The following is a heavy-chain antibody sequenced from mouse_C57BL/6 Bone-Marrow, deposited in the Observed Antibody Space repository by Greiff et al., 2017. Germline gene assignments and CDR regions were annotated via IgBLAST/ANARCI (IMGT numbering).Heavy chain of an antibody. D-gene: IGHD1-1*01. CDR3: ARWDGSSPYWYFDV. Sequence: QVQLQQPGAELVKPGASVKMSCKASGYTFTSYWITWVKQRPGQGLEWIGDIYPGSGSTNYNEKFKSKATLTVDTSSSTAYMQLSSLTSEDSAVYYCARWDGSSPYWYFDVWGTGTTVTVSS. V-gene: IGHV1-55*01. CDR2: IYPGSGST. J-gene: IGHJ1*03. CDR1: GYTFTSYW.